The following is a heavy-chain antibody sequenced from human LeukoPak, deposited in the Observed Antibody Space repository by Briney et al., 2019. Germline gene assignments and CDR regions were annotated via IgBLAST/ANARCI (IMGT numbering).Heavy chain of an antibody. D-gene: IGHD3-22*01. Sequence: PGGSLRLSCAASGFTFRSYAMHWVRQAPGKGLEWVALISNDGSSTYYADSVKGRFTISRDNSKNTLYLQMNSLRVEDTAVYYCTREPPIVVAISYFQHWGQGTLVTVSS. CDR1: GFTFRSYA. J-gene: IGHJ1*01. V-gene: IGHV3-30-3*01. CDR2: ISNDGSST. CDR3: TREPPIVVAISYFQH.